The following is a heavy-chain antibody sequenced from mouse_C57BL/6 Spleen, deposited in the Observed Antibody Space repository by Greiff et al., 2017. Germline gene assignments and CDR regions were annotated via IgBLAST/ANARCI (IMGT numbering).Heavy chain of an antibody. V-gene: IGHV1-54*01. Sequence: VQLQQSGAELVRPGTSVKVSCKASGYAFTNYLIEWVKQRPGQGLEWIGVINPGSGGTNYTEKFKGKATLTADKSSSTAYMQLSSLTSEDSAVYFCARGDSSGYSQFAYWGQGTLVTVSA. CDR2: INPGSGGT. CDR1: GYAFTNYL. CDR3: ARGDSSGYSQFAY. D-gene: IGHD3-2*02. J-gene: IGHJ3*01.